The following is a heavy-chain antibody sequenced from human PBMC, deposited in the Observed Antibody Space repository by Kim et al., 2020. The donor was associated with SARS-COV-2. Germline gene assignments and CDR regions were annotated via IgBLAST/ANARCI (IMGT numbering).Heavy chain of an antibody. D-gene: IGHD3-10*01. V-gene: IGHV1-3*01. CDR2: INAGNGNT. CDR1: GYTFIDYA. Sequence: ASVKVSCKASGYTFIDYAMHWVRQAPGQRLEWMGWINAGNGNTRYSQKFQDRITITRDTSASTAYMELSSLRSEDTAVYYCARTHFGDLLFYYDYWGQGTLVAVSS. J-gene: IGHJ4*02. CDR3: ARTHFGDLLFYYDY.